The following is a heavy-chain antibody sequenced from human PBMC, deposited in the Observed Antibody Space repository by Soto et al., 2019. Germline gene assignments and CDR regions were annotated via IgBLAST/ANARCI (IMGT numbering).Heavy chain of an antibody. CDR2: INRNGGGA. CDR3: ATGYYFDF. V-gene: IGHV3-23*01. CDR1: GFPFSSYA. J-gene: IGHJ4*02. Sequence: EQLLDSGGGLVQPGRSLRLSCKVSGFPFSSYAMSWVRQAPGKGLEWVSSINRNGGGANYADSVKGRFTISRDDSNDVLSLQMNSLRAEDTAIYYCATGYYFDFWGQGTLVTVSS.